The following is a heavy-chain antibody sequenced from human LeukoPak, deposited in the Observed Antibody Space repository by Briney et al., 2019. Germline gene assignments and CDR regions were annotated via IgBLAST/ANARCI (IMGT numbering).Heavy chain of an antibody. J-gene: IGHJ4*02. CDR3: AKDKWQLPHYFDY. CDR2: ISGSGGST. Sequence: GESLRLSCAASGFTFSSYATSWVRQAPGKGLEWVSAISGSGGSTYYADSVKGRFTISRDNSKNTLYLQMNSLRAEDTAVYYCAKDKWQLPHYFDYWGQGTLVTVSS. D-gene: IGHD2-15*01. V-gene: IGHV3-23*01. CDR1: GFTFSSYA.